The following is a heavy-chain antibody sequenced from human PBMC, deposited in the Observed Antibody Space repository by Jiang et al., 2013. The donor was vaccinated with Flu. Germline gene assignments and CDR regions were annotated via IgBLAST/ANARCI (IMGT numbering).Heavy chain of an antibody. CDR3: ARCGSGWFGRFDP. CDR2: IYHSGST. D-gene: IGHD6-19*01. V-gene: IGHV4-38-2*02. CDR1: GYSISSGYN. Sequence: PGLVKPSETLSLTCTVSGYSISSGYNWGWIRQPPGKGLEWIGSIYHSGSTHYNPSLKSRVTISLDTSKNQFSLKLSSVTAADTAVYYCARCGSGWFGRFDPWGQGTLVTVSS. J-gene: IGHJ5*02.